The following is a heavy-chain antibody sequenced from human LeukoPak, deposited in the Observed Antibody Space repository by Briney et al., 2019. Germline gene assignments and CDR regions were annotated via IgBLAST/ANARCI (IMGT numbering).Heavy chain of an antibody. CDR3: ARWGSWFGEFYAFDI. Sequence: PSETLSLTCAVSGGSISNSRYYWGWIRQPPGKGLEWIGNIYFSGTTYYSPSLKSRVTISVDTSKNQFSLKLSSVTAADTAVYYCARWGSWFGEFYAFDIWGQGTMVTVSS. CDR1: GGSISNSRYY. V-gene: IGHV4-39*07. CDR2: IYFSGTT. J-gene: IGHJ3*02. D-gene: IGHD3-10*01.